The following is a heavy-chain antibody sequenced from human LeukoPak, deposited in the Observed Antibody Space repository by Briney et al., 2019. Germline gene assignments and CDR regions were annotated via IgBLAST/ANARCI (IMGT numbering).Heavy chain of an antibody. V-gene: IGHV4-59*01. D-gene: IGHD2-8*01. CDR2: ISHSGST. J-gene: IGHJ4*02. Sequence: SETLSLTCTVSGGSISIYYWSWIRQPPGEGLEWIGYISHSGSTNYNPSLESRVTISLDTSKNQFSLKLSSVTAADTAIYYCARDSYGGGYWGQGTLVTVSS. CDR1: GGSISIYY. CDR3: ARDSYGGGY.